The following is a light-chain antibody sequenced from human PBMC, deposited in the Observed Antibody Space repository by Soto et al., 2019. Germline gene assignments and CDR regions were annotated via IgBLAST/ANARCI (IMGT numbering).Light chain of an antibody. Sequence: DIQMTQSPSSLSASVGARFTITCRASQSISSYLNWYQQKPGKAPKLLIYAASSLQSGVPSRFSGSGSGTDCTLTISSLQPEDFATYYCQQSYSTPFTFGPGTKVDIK. CDR2: AAS. V-gene: IGKV1-39*01. CDR1: QSISSY. CDR3: QQSYSTPFT. J-gene: IGKJ3*01.